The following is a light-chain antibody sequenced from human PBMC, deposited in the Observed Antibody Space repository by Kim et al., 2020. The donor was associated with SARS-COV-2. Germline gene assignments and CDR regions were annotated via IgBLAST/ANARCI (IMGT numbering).Light chain of an antibody. V-gene: IGLV3-1*01. Sequence: VSPGQTASITCSGDRLGDKYSCWYQQQPGPSPVLVIYQDSKRPSGIPGRFAGSNSGNAATLTISGTQAMDEADYYCQAWDSSTGVFGGGTKLTVL. CDR2: QDS. J-gene: IGLJ2*01. CDR3: QAWDSSTGV. CDR1: RLGDKY.